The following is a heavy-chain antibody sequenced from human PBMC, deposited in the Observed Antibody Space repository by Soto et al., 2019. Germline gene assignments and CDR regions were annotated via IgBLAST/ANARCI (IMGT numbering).Heavy chain of an antibody. D-gene: IGHD1-26*01. Sequence: EVQLLESGGGLVQPGGSLRLSCAASGFTFTTYAMSWVRQAPGKGLEWVSGISGSGGGSGGSTYYADSVKGRFTISRDNSKNTLYLQMNSLGAEDTAVYYCTRHSGSDQAGRNFDSWGQGTLVTVSS. CDR3: TRHSGSDQAGRNFDS. CDR1: GFTFTTYA. J-gene: IGHJ4*02. V-gene: IGHV3-23*01. CDR2: ISGSGGGSGGST.